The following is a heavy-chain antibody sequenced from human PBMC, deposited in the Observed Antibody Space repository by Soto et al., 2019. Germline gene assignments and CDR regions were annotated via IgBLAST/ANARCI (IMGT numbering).Heavy chain of an antibody. CDR1: GFTFSNAW. Sequence: PGGSLRLSCAASGFTFSNAWMSWVRQAPGKGLEWVGRLKSKTDGGTTDYAAPVKGRFTISRDDSKNTLYLQMNSLKTEDTAVYYCTTDDSYNYFDYWGQGTLVTVSS. CDR3: TTDDSYNYFDY. CDR2: LKSKTDGGTT. V-gene: IGHV3-15*01. J-gene: IGHJ4*02. D-gene: IGHD2-21*01.